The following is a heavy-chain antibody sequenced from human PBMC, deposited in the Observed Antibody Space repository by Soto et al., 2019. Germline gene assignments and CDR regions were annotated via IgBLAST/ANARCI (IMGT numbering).Heavy chain of an antibody. CDR2: LSGSGHGA. V-gene: IGHV3-23*01. D-gene: IGHD1-26*01. CDR3: AKNLFSMTTTY. Sequence: GGSLRLSCAASGLSLSDYAMSWVRQAPGKGLEWVSALSGSGHGAYYADSVKGRFTISRDISTDTLFLQMNSLRADDTAVYYCAKNLFSMTTTYWGQGTLVTVSS. J-gene: IGHJ4*02. CDR1: GLSLSDYA.